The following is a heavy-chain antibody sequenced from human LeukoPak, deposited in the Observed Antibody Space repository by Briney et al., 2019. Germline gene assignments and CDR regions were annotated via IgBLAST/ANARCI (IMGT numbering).Heavy chain of an antibody. CDR1: GFTFSSYG. CDR2: IWNDGSNK. J-gene: IGHJ4*02. Sequence: GGSLRLSCAASGFTFSSYGMHWVRQAPRKGLEWVAIIWNDGSNKYYADSVKGRFTISRDNSKNTLYLQMNSLRAEDTAVYYCAKDGTTVTTLNYFDYWGQGTLVTVSS. D-gene: IGHD4-17*01. V-gene: IGHV3-33*06. CDR3: AKDGTTVTTLNYFDY.